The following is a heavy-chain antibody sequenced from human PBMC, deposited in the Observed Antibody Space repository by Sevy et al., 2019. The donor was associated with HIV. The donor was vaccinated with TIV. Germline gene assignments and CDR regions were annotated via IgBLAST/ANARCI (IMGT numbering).Heavy chain of an antibody. V-gene: IGHV3-49*03. Sequence: GGSLRLSCTTSGFSFDDYAMSWFRQAPGKGLEWVAFITRNSYEAYGGTTEYAASVKGRFTISRDDSESIAYLQMNSLKTADKAGYYCSRALATVLTPEYYFDYWGQGTLVTVSS. CDR3: SRALATVLTPEYYFDY. J-gene: IGHJ4*02. CDR2: ITRNSYEAYGGTT. CDR1: GFSFDDYA. D-gene: IGHD5-12*01.